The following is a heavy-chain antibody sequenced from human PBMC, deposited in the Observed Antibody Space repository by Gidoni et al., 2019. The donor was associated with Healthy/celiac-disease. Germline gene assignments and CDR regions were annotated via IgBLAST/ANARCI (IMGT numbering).Heavy chain of an antibody. D-gene: IGHD5-12*01. Sequence: QLQLQESGPGLVKPSGTLSLTCAVSGGSISSSNWWSWVRQPPGKGLEWIGAIFHSGSTNYNPTLKSRVTISVDKSKNQFSLKLSSVTAADTTVYYCARDARDGYNDWPFDYWGQGTLVTVSS. V-gene: IGHV4-4*02. CDR1: GGSISSSNW. J-gene: IGHJ4*02. CDR3: ARDARDGYNDWPFDY. CDR2: IFHSGST.